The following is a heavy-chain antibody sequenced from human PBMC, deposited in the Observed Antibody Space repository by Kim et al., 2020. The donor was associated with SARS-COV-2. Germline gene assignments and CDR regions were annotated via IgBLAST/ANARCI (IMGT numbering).Heavy chain of an antibody. D-gene: IGHD6-13*01. V-gene: IGHV3-73*01. Sequence: YAASVKGRFTISRDDSKNTAYLQMNSLKTEDTAVYYCTRLTGGSSSWADYWGQGTLVTVSS. J-gene: IGHJ4*02. CDR3: TRLTGGSSSWADY.